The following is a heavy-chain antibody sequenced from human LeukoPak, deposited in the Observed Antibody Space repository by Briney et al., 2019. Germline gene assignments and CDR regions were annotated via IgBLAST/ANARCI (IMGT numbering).Heavy chain of an antibody. D-gene: IGHD5-24*01. CDR1: GFTFSGYE. J-gene: IGHJ4*02. V-gene: IGHV3-48*03. CDR2: ISSSGSTI. CDR3: VRGSGGDGYGYWGDY. Sequence: GGSLRLSCAASGFTFSGYEMNWVRQAPGKGLEWVSYISSSGSTIYYADSVKGRFTISRDNSKNTLYLQMDNLRADDTAVYYCVRGSGGDGYGYWGDYWGQGTLVTVSP.